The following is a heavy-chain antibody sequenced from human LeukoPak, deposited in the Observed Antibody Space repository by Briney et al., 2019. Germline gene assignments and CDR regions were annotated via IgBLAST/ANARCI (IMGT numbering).Heavy chain of an antibody. Sequence: GGSLRLSCAASGFTLSSYAMSWVRQAPGKGLEWVSAISGSGGSTYYADSVKGRFTISRDNSKNTLYLQMNSLRAEDTAVYYCAKQLPYGSGXRGPDYXXXXTLVTVSX. J-gene: IGHJ4*02. CDR1: GFTLSSYA. V-gene: IGHV3-23*01. D-gene: IGHD3-10*01. CDR3: AKQLPYGSGXRGPDY. CDR2: ISGSGGST.